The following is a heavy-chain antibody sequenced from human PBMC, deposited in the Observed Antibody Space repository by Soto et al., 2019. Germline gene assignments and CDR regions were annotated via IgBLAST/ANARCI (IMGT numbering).Heavy chain of an antibody. CDR3: ARDSALTVDLDY. CDR2: ISYDGSNK. V-gene: IGHV3-30*04. CDR1: GFTFSSYA. D-gene: IGHD2-21*02. Sequence: GGSLRLSCAASGFTFSSYAMHWVRQAPGKGLEWVAVISYDGSNKYYADSVKGRFTISRDNSKNTLYLQMNSLRAEDTAVYYFARDSALTVDLDYWGQGTLVTVSS. J-gene: IGHJ4*02.